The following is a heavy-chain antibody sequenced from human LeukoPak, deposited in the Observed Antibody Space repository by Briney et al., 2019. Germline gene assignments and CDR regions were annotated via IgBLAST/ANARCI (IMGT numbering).Heavy chain of an antibody. CDR3: ASKIGIAAADYYYYGMDV. V-gene: IGHV3-73*01. CDR2: IRSKANSYAT. CDR1: GFTFSGSA. Sequence: GWSLRLSCAASGFTFSGSAMHWVRQASGKGLEWVGRIRSKANSYATAYAASVKGRFTISRDNSKNTLYLQMNSLRAEDTAVYYCASKIGIAAADYYYYGMDVWGQGTTVTVSS. J-gene: IGHJ6*02. D-gene: IGHD6-13*01.